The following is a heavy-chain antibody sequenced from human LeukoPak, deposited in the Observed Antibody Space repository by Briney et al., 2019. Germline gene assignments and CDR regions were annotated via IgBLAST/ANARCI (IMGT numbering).Heavy chain of an antibody. CDR2: INHSGST. V-gene: IGHV4-34*01. CDR1: GGSFSGYY. D-gene: IGHD4-17*01. Sequence: SETLSLTCAVYGGSFSGYYWSWIRQPPGKGLEWIGEINHSGSTNYNPSLKSRVTISVDTSKNQFSLKLSSVTAADTAVYYCASGGWYGDYGPDFYYYMDVWGKGTTVTVSS. J-gene: IGHJ6*03. CDR3: ASGGWYGDYGPDFYYYMDV.